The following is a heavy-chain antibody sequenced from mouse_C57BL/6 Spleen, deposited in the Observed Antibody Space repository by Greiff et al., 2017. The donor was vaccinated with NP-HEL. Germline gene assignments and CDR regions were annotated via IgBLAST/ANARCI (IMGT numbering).Heavy chain of an antibody. Sequence: EVQRVESGPGLVKPSQSLSLTCSVTGYSITSGYYWYWIRQFPGNKLEWMGYISYDGSNNYNPSLKNRISITRDTSKNQFFLKLNSVTTEDTATYYCSREDSSGFYYLDYWGQGTTLTVSS. CDR3: SREDSSGFYYLDY. CDR2: ISYDGSN. CDR1: GYSITSGYY. D-gene: IGHD3-2*02. V-gene: IGHV3-6*01. J-gene: IGHJ2*01.